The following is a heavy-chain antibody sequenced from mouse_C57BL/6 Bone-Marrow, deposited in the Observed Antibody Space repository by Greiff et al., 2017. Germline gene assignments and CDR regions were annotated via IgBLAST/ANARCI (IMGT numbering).Heavy chain of an antibody. CDR2: ILPGSGST. J-gene: IGHJ2*01. Sequence: QVQLQQSGAELMKPGASVKLSCKATGYTFTGYWIEWVKQRPGHSLEWIGEILPGSGSTNYNEKFKGKATFSADTSSNTAYMQLSSLTTEDSGIDYWARLGGNYGDYFDYGGQGTTLTVSS. CDR1: GYTFTGYW. CDR3: ARLGGNYGDYFDY. D-gene: IGHD2-1*01. V-gene: IGHV1-9*01.